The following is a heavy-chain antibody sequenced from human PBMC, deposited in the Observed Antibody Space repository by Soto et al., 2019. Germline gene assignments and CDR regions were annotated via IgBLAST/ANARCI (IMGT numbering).Heavy chain of an antibody. Sequence: SVKVSCKASGGTFSSYAISWVRQAPGQGLEWMGGIIPIFGTANCAQKFQGRVTITADESTSTAYMELSSLRSEDTAVYYCASNYDFWSGYSTSSYYYYGMDVWGQGTTVTVSS. J-gene: IGHJ6*02. V-gene: IGHV1-69*13. CDR1: GGTFSSYA. CDR3: ASNYDFWSGYSTSSYYYYGMDV. CDR2: IIPIFGTA. D-gene: IGHD3-3*01.